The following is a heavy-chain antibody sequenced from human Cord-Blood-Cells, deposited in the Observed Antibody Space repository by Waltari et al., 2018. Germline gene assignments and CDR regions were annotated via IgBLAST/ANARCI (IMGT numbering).Heavy chain of an antibody. V-gene: IGHV3-30-3*01. CDR2: ISYDGSNK. CDR1: GFTFSSYA. J-gene: IGHJ4*02. CDR3: AREKYQLLFDY. Sequence: QVQLVESGGGVVQPGRSLRLSCAASGFTFSSYALHWFRQAPGKGLEWVAVISYDGSNKYYADSVKGRFTISRDNSKNTLYLQMNSLRAEDTAVYYCAREKYQLLFDYWGQGTLVTVSS. D-gene: IGHD2-2*01.